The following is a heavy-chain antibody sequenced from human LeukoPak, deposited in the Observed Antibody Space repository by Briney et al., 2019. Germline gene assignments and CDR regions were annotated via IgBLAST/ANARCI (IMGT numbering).Heavy chain of an antibody. CDR2: INAGNGDT. D-gene: IGHD3-3*01. Sequence: ASVKVSYKTSGYTFTTYAINWVRQAPGQGLEWMGWINAGNGDTKFSQNYQARVTITRGASASTAYMELSSLTSEDTAVYFCARGLWSAHRREYYFDSWGQGTLVTVSS. V-gene: IGHV1-3*01. CDR1: GYTFTTYA. CDR3: ARGLWSAHRREYYFDS. J-gene: IGHJ4*02.